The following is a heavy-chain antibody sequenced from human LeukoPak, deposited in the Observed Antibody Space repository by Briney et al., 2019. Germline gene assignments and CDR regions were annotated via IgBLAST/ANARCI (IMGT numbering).Heavy chain of an antibody. CDR2: ISAYNGNT. CDR3: ARDHYYDSSASADAFDI. J-gene: IGHJ3*02. CDR1: GYTFTSYG. V-gene: IGHV1-18*01. D-gene: IGHD3-22*01. Sequence: ASVKVSCKASGYTFTSYGISWLRQAPGQGLEWTGWISAYNGNTNYAQKLQGRVTMTTDTSTSTAYMELRSLRSDDTAVYYCARDHYYDSSASADAFDIWGQGTMVTVSS.